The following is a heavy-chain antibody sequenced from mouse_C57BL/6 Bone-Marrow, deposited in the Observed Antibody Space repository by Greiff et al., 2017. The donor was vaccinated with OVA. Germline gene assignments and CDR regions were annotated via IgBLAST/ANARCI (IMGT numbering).Heavy chain of an antibody. CDR1: GFTFSSYG. Sequence: EVQVVESGGDLVKPGGSLKLSCAASGFTFSSYGMSWVRQTPDQRLEWVATISSGGSYTYYPDSVKGRFTISRDNAKNTLYLQMSSLKSEDTAMYYCARQRLLWAMDYWGQGTSVTVSS. J-gene: IGHJ4*01. V-gene: IGHV5-6*01. D-gene: IGHD1-1*02. CDR2: ISSGGSYT. CDR3: ARQRLLWAMDY.